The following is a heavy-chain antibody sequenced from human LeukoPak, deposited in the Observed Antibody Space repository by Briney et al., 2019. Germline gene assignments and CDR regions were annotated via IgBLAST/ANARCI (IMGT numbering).Heavy chain of an antibody. CDR3: AREAGASSFRTLDC. V-gene: IGHV4-4*07. D-gene: IGHD1-26*01. CDR1: GGSISNYC. CDR2: ISNSGST. Sequence: PSETLSLTCTVSGGSISNYCWSWLRQPAGKVLEWIGRISNSGSTNYNLVHKSRVTMSVDTSKNQFSVRLSSVTAADTAMYYCAREAGASSFRTLDCWGQGVLVSVSS. J-gene: IGHJ4*02.